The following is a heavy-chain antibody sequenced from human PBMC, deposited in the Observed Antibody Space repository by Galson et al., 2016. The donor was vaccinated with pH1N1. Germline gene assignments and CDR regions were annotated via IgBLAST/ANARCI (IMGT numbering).Heavy chain of an antibody. CDR3: AREADSSDGTGYYYKTFDY. Sequence: PLSLTCTVSGVSVNSPTYYWSWIRQPAGKGPEWIGRFHTSGSANYKPSLNSRVTISLDASNNQFSLKLTSVTAADTAVYYCAREADSSDGTGYYYKTFDYWGQGILVTVSS. D-gene: IGHD3-22*01. J-gene: IGHJ4*02. V-gene: IGHV4-61*02. CDR2: FHTSGSA. CDR1: GVSVNSPTYY.